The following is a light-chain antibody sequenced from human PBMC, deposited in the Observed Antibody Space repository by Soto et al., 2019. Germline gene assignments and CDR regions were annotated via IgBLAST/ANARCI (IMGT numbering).Light chain of an antibody. CDR1: SSDVGDYNL. CDR2: EVS. Sequence: QSALTQPASVSGSPGQSITISCTGTSSDVGDYNLVSWYQQHPGKAPKFMIYEVSERPSGVSNRFSGSKSGNTASLTISGLQAEDEAYYYCCSYAGRSTWVFGGGTKLTVL. CDR3: CSYAGRSTWV. V-gene: IGLV2-23*02. J-gene: IGLJ3*02.